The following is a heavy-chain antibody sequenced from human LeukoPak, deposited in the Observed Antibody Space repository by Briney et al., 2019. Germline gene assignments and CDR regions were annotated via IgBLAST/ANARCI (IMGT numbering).Heavy chain of an antibody. V-gene: IGHV3-21*01. CDR2: ISSRSRYI. CDR1: GFSFSDYH. D-gene: IGHD4-23*01. CDR3: ARDSPDYGGV. Sequence: GGSLRLSCAASGFSFSDYHMNWVRQAPGKGLEWVSSISSRSRYIYYADSVKGRFTTSRDNTKNSLYLQMNNLRAEDTGVYYCARDSPDYGGVWGQGTLVTVSS. J-gene: IGHJ4*02.